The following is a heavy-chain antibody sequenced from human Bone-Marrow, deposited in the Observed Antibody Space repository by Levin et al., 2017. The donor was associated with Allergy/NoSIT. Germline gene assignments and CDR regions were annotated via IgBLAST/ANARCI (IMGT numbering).Heavy chain of an antibody. Sequence: AGGSLRLSCAASGFTVSSNYMSWVRQAPGKGLEWVSVIYSGGSTYYADSVKGRFTISRDNSKNTLYLQMNSLRAEDTAVYYCASRYCSSTSCSQPYYYYYYMDVWGKGTTVTVSS. J-gene: IGHJ6*03. V-gene: IGHV3-53*01. CDR1: GFTVSSNY. CDR2: IYSGGST. D-gene: IGHD2-2*01. CDR3: ASRYCSSTSCSQPYYYYYYMDV.